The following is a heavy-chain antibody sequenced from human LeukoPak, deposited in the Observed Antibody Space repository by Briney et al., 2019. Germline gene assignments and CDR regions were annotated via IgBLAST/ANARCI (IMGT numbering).Heavy chain of an antibody. J-gene: IGHJ6*02. V-gene: IGHV1-46*01. CDR2: INPSGGST. D-gene: IGHD3-9*01. CDR1: GYTFTSYY. CDR3: ARDPKTPYYDTPSYYGMGV. Sequence: ASVKVSCKASGYTFTSYYMHWVRQAPGQGLEWMGIINPSGGSTSYAQKFQGRVTMTRDTSTSTVYMELSSLRSEDTAVYYCARDPKTPYYDTPSYYGMGVWGQGTTFTVSS.